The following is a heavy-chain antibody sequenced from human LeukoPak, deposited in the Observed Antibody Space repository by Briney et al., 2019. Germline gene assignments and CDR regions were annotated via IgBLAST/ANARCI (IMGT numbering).Heavy chain of an antibody. J-gene: IGHJ4*02. CDR3: ARTMGDYNRNLDGSEQNYFDY. Sequence: GGSLRLSCAASGFTFSSYSMNWVRQAPGKGLEWVSSISSSSSYIYYADSVKGRFTISRDNAKNSLYLQMNSLRAEDTAVYYCARTMGDYNRNLDGSEQNYFDYWGQGTLVTVPS. CDR1: GFTFSSYS. CDR2: ISSSSSYI. D-gene: IGHD1-14*01. V-gene: IGHV3-21*01.